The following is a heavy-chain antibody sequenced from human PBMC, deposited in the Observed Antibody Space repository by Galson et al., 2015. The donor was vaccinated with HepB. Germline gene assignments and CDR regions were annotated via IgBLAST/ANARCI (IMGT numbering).Heavy chain of an antibody. D-gene: IGHD2-21*02. CDR3: ARLAYCGGDCYLTDAFDI. CDR2: INPSGGST. V-gene: IGHV1-46*03. J-gene: IGHJ3*02. CDR1: GYTFTSYY. Sequence: SVKVSCKASGYTFTSYYMHWVRQAPGQGLEWMGIINPSGGSTSYAQKFQGRVTMTRDTSTSTVYMELSSLRSEDTAVYYCARLAYCGGDCYLTDAFDIWGQGTMVTVSS.